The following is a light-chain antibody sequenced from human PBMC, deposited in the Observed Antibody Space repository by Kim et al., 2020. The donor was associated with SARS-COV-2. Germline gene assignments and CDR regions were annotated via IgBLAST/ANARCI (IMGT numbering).Light chain of an antibody. CDR2: LNSDGSH. V-gene: IGLV4-69*01. J-gene: IGLJ3*02. Sequence: ASVKLTCTLTSGHSSYAIAWHQQQPEKGPRYLMKLNSDGSHSKGDGIPDRFSGSSSGAERYLTISSLQSEDEADYYCQTWGTGIWVFGGGTHLTVL. CDR3: QTWGTGIWV. CDR1: SGHSSYA.